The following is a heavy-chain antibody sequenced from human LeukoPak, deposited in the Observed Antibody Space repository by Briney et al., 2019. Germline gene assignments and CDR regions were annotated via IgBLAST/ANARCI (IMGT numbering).Heavy chain of an antibody. Sequence: PSETLSLTCAVSGGSLSSSNWWSWVRQPPGKGLEWIGEIYHSGSTNYNPSLKSRVTISVDKSKNQFSLKLSSVTAADTAVYYCARDYYDILTGYYENYYYYYMDVWGKGTTVTISS. D-gene: IGHD3-9*01. J-gene: IGHJ6*03. CDR2: IYHSGST. V-gene: IGHV4-4*02. CDR3: ARDYYDILTGYYENYYYYYMDV. CDR1: GGSLSSSNW.